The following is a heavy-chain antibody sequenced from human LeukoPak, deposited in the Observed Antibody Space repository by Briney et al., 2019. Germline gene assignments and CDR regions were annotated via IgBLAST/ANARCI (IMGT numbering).Heavy chain of an antibody. CDR1: EYSFTNYW. V-gene: IGHV5-51*01. J-gene: IGHJ4*02. D-gene: IGHD5-24*01. Sequence: GESLKISCKGSEYSFTNYWIGWVRQMPGKGLEWMGIIYPGDSDTRYSPSFQGQVTFSADKSISTAYLQWTSLKASDTAMYYCARRGRDGYNPFDYWGQGTLVTVSS. CDR2: IYPGDSDT. CDR3: ARRGRDGYNPFDY.